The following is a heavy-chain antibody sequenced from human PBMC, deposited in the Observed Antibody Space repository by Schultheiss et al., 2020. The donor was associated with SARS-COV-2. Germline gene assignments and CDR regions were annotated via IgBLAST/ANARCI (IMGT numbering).Heavy chain of an antibody. Sequence: GESLKISCAASGFTFSSYAMHWVRQAPGKGLEWVAVISYDGSNKYYADSVKGRFTISRDNSKNTLYLQMNSLRAEDTAVYYCAREGHDYGDYVVDYWGQGTLVTVSS. CDR3: AREGHDYGDYVVDY. V-gene: IGHV3-30-3*01. J-gene: IGHJ4*02. D-gene: IGHD4-17*01. CDR1: GFTFSSYA. CDR2: ISYDGSNK.